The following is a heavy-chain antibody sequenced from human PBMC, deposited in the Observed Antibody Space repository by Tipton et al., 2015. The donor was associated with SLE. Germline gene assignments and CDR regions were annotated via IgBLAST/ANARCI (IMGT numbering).Heavy chain of an antibody. CDR3: AGGGSSSPY. J-gene: IGHJ4*02. Sequence: LSLTCAASGFTFSSYSMNWVRQAPGKGLEWVSSISSSSSYIYYADSVKGRFTISRDNAKNSLYLQMNSLRAEDTAVYYCAGGGSSSPYWGQGTLVTVSS. CDR1: GFTFSSYS. CDR2: ISSSSSYI. D-gene: IGHD6-6*01. V-gene: IGHV3-21*01.